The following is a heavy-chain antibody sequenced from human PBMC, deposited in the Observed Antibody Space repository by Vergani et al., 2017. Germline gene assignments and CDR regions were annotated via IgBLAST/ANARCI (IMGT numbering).Heavy chain of an antibody. CDR3: ARRIAAAGERRYVNGYFEL. Sequence: EVQLVPSGAEVKKPGESLRISCKGSGYSFTSYWISWVRQMPGKGLEWMGRIDPSDSYTNYSPSFQGHVTISADKSISTAYLQWSSLKASDTAMYYCARRIAAAGERRYVNGYFELWGRGTLVTVSS. CDR1: GYSFTSYW. D-gene: IGHD6-13*01. CDR2: IDPSDSYT. V-gene: IGHV5-10-1*03. J-gene: IGHJ2*01.